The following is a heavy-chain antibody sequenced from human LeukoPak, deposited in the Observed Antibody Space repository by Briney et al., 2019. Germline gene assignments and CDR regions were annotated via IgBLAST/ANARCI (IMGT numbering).Heavy chain of an antibody. V-gene: IGHV3-21*01. CDR1: GFTFSNAW. Sequence: GGSLRLSRAASGFTFSNAWMSWVRQAPGKGLEWVSSISSSSSYIYYADSVKGRFTISRDNAKNSLYLQMNSLRAEDTAVYYCARTPFFDYWGQGTLVTVSS. CDR3: ARTPFFDY. CDR2: ISSSSSYI. D-gene: IGHD4-23*01. J-gene: IGHJ4*02.